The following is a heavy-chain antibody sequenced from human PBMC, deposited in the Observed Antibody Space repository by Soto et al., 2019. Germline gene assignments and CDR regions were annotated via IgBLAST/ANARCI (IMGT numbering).Heavy chain of an antibody. D-gene: IGHD6-6*01. Sequence: QVQLVQSGAEVKKPGASVKVSCKASGYTFSSYGINWVRQAPGQGLEWMGWVSGSNANTNYAQKFQGRVTMTTDTSSSTGYKELRSLTYDDTGVYYCARGQRYSSSDYWGQGTQVTVSS. CDR2: VSGSNANT. V-gene: IGHV1-18*01. CDR1: GYTFSSYG. J-gene: IGHJ4*02. CDR3: ARGQRYSSSDY.